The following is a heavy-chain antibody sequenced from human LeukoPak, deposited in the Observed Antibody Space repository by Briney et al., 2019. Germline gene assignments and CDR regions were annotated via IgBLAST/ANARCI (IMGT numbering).Heavy chain of an antibody. V-gene: IGHV3-23*01. J-gene: IGHJ3*02. D-gene: IGHD6-19*01. CDR1: GFTFSSYA. CDR2: ISGSGGST. CDR3: AKKNPPGVAVAGWAFDI. Sequence: GGSLRLSCAASGFTFSSYAMSWVRQAPGKWLEWVSAISGSGGSTYYADSVKGRFTISRDNSKNTLYLQMNSLRAEDTAVYYCAKKNPPGVAVAGWAFDIWGQGTMVTVSS.